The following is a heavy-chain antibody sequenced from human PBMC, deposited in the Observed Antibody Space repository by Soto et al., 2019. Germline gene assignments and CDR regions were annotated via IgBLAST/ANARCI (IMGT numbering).Heavy chain of an antibody. V-gene: IGHV3-23*01. CDR1: GFTFSSYA. CDR2: ISGSGGST. CDR3: ASCITMVRGATLPFDI. Sequence: EVQLLESGGGLVQPGGSLRLSCAASGFTFSSYAISWVRQAPGKGLEWVSAISGSGGSTYYADSVKGRFTISRDNSKNTLYLQMNSLRAEDTAVYYCASCITMVRGATLPFDIWGQGTMVTVSS. J-gene: IGHJ3*02. D-gene: IGHD3-10*01.